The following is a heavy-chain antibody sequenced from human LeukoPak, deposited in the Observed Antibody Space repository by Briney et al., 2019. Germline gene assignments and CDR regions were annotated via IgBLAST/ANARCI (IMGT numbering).Heavy chain of an antibody. Sequence: GGSLRLSCAASGFTFSSYSMNWVRQAPGKGLEWVSSISSSSSYIYYADSVKGRFTISRDNAKNSLYLQMNSLRAEDTAVYYCARDLRSSGWYGNYYYYGMDVWGQGTTVTVSS. CDR2: ISSSSSYI. V-gene: IGHV3-21*01. J-gene: IGHJ6*02. D-gene: IGHD6-19*01. CDR1: GFTFSSYS. CDR3: ARDLRSSGWYGNYYYYGMDV.